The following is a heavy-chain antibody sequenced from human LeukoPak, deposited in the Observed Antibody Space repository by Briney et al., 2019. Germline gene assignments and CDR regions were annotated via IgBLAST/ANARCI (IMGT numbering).Heavy chain of an antibody. CDR3: ARGNYYDSSGYYRLFDY. D-gene: IGHD3-22*01. CDR1: GGSISSYY. CDR2: IYYSGNT. Sequence: SETLSLTCTVSGGSISSYYWTWIRQPPGKGLEWIGYIYYSGNTNYNPSLKSRVTISIDTTKNQFSLKLSSVTAADTAVYYCARGNYYDSSGYYRLFDYWGQGTLVTVSS. J-gene: IGHJ4*02. V-gene: IGHV4-59*01.